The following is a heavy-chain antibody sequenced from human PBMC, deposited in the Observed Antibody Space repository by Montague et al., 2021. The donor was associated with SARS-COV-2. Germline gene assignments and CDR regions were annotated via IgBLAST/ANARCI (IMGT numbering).Heavy chain of an antibody. Sequence: PALVKPTQTLTLTCTFSGISLSTSGVGVAWIRQPPGKALEWLALIYWDDDERYSPSMRSRLTITKGTSENQVVLRMTNMDPMDTATHYCAPLGFDSRSYYTPRNWFDPWGQGILVTVSS. V-gene: IGHV2-5*02. CDR1: GISLSTSGVG. CDR3: APLGFDSRSYYTPRNWFDP. D-gene: IGHD3-10*01. CDR2: IYWDDDE. J-gene: IGHJ5*02.